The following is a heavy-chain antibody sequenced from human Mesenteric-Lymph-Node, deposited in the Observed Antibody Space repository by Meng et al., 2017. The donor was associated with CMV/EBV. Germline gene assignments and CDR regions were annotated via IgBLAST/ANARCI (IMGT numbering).Heavy chain of an antibody. V-gene: IGHV4-4*02. CDR1: GGPIRSSNC. CDR3: ARLEQQLRWFDP. D-gene: IGHD6-13*01. J-gene: IGHJ5*02. Sequence: GGPIRSSNCWGWVPQPPGKGLEWIGEIYQSGSTHYHPALQRRGTISVDKSKNQFSLKLSSGTAADTAVYYCARLEQQLRWFDPWGQGTLVTVSS. CDR2: IYQSGST.